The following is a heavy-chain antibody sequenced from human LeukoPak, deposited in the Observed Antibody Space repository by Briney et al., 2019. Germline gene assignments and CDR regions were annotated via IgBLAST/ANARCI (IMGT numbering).Heavy chain of an antibody. D-gene: IGHD6-19*01. CDR3: ARVNIGGWYSLLGH. CDR1: GYAFTSYG. CDR2: ISEYNGNT. Sequence: GASVKVSCKASGYAFTSYGISWVRQAPGQGLEWMGWISEYNGNTNYAQKFQGRVTMTTDTSTSTAYMELRSLRSDDTAVYYCARVNIGGWYSLLGHWGQGTLVTVSS. V-gene: IGHV1-18*01. J-gene: IGHJ4*02.